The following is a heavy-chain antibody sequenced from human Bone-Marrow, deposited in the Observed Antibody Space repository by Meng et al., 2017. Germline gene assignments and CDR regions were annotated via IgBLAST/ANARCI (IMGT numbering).Heavy chain of an antibody. CDR2: IYPGDSDT. J-gene: IGHJ3*02. V-gene: IGHV5-51*01. Sequence: KVSCKGSGYSFTSYWIGWVRQMPGKGLEWMGIIYPGDSDTRYSPSFQGQVTISADKSISTAYLQWSSLKASDTAMYYCALTTVVTPAVIAFDIWGQGTMVTVSS. CDR1: GYSFTSYW. CDR3: ALTTVVTPAVIAFDI. D-gene: IGHD4-23*01.